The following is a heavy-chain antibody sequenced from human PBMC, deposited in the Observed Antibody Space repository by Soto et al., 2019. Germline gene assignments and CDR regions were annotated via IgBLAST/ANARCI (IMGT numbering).Heavy chain of an antibody. J-gene: IGHJ5*02. Sequence: SVKVSCKASGGTFSSYAISWVRQAPGQGLEWMGGIIPIFGTANYAQKFQGRVTITADESTSTAYMELSSLRSEDTAVYYCARGAAARLKSGVYNWFDPWGQGTLVTVSS. CDR2: IIPIFGTA. CDR3: ARGAAARLKSGVYNWFDP. D-gene: IGHD6-6*01. CDR1: GGTFSSYA. V-gene: IGHV1-69*13.